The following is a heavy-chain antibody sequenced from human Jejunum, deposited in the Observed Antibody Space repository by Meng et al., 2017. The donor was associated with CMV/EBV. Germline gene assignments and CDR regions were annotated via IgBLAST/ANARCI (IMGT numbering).Heavy chain of an antibody. D-gene: IGHD2-2*01. Sequence: FIFSDYWMSWVRQAPGKGLEWVANIKGDGSAKYSADSVQGRFTIARDNAKWTLYLQMTSLRVEDTAVYYCAKWVVPPGVGYGLDVWGQGTAVTVSS. CDR3: AKWVVPPGVGYGLDV. J-gene: IGHJ6*02. CDR2: IKGDGSAK. V-gene: IGHV3-7*01. CDR1: FIFSDYW.